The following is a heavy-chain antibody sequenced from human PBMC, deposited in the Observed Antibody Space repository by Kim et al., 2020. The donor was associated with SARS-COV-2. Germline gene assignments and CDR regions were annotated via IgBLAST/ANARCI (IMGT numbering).Heavy chain of an antibody. CDR3: ATTLDY. J-gene: IGHJ4*02. V-gene: IGHV3-43*02. Sequence: GDGGSTYYADSVKGRFTISRDNSKNSLYLQMNSLRTEDTALYYCATTLDYWGQGTLVTVSS. CDR2: GDGGST.